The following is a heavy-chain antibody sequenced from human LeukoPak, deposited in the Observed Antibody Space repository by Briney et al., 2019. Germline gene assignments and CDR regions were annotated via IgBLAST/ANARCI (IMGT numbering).Heavy chain of an antibody. V-gene: IGHV4-38-2*01. CDR2: IYHSGST. Sequence: SETLSLTCAVSVYSISSGYYWGWIRQPPGKGLEWIGSIYHSGSTYYNPSLKSRVTISVDTSKNQFSLKLSSVTAADTAVYYCARRTVRFLEWSYYSDYCGQGTLVTVSS. CDR1: VYSISSGYY. CDR3: ARRTVRFLEWSYYSDY. J-gene: IGHJ4*02. D-gene: IGHD3-3*01.